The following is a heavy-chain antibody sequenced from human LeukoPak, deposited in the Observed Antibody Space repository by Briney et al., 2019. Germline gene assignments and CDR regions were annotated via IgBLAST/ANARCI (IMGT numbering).Heavy chain of an antibody. CDR3: ARDSSSIAAAGEFDP. Sequence: GGSLRLPFAASGFTVSSNYISWVRQSPWTGLESVSVIYSGGSTYYADSVKGRFTISRDNSKNALYLQMNSLRAEDTAVYYCARDSSSIAAAGEFDPWGQGTLVTVSS. CDR1: GFTVSSNY. V-gene: IGHV3-66*02. CDR2: IYSGGST. J-gene: IGHJ5*02. D-gene: IGHD6-13*01.